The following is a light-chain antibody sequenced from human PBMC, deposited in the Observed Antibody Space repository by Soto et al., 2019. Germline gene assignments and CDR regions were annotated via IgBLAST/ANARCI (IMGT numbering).Light chain of an antibody. CDR3: QQYVHWPPGT. J-gene: IGKJ1*01. Sequence: EIVVTQSPATLSVSPGERVTLSCRASQSVSSSLAWYQQRPGQAPRLLIYDTSTRAAGIAARFSGSGSGTEFTLTFSSLQSEDFAVYYCQQYVHWPPGTFGQGTTVDIK. V-gene: IGKV3-15*01. CDR1: QSVSSS. CDR2: DTS.